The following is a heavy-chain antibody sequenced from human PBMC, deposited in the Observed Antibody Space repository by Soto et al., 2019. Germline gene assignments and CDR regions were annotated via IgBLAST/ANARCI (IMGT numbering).Heavy chain of an antibody. D-gene: IGHD3-22*01. CDR3: ARVRYYYDSSGYNNWFDP. V-gene: IGHV4-4*02. Sequence: PSETLSLTCAVSGGSISSSNWWSWVRQPPGKGLEWIGEIYHSGSTNYNPSLKSRVTISVDKSKNQFSLKLSSVTAADTAVYYCARVRYYYDSSGYNNWFDPWGQGTLVTVSS. J-gene: IGHJ5*02. CDR1: GGSISSSNW. CDR2: IYHSGST.